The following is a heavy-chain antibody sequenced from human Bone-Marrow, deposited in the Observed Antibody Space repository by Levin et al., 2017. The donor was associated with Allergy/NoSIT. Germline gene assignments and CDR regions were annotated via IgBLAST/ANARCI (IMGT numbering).Heavy chain of an antibody. CDR3: VRHALEEDIQVVPAAVPEDHYYHYLDV. V-gene: IGHV4-39*01. CDR2: IYYTGRT. CDR1: GGATRSSSHY. J-gene: IGHJ6*03. D-gene: IGHD2-2*01. Sequence: SQTLSLTCTVSGGATRSSSHYWGWVRQAPGRGLEWIATIYYTGRTYYNPSLTSRVAISVDMSKNEFSLRLSSVTAADTAVYYCVRHALEEDIQVVPAAVPEDHYYHYLDVWGKGTSVTV.